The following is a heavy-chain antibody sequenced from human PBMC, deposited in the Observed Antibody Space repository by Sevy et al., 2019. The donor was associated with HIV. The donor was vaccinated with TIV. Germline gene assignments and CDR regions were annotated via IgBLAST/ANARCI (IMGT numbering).Heavy chain of an antibody. CDR1: GFSFSSYA. J-gene: IGHJ4*02. Sequence: GGSLRLSCTASGFSFSSYAMSWVRQAPGKGLEWVSTIIGSGVRTYPADSVKGRFTISRDNSKNTLYLQMTSLRAEDTAVYYCAKDFHDYGDFYFDYWGRGTLVTVSS. V-gene: IGHV3-23*01. CDR2: IIGSGVRT. CDR3: AKDFHDYGDFYFDY. D-gene: IGHD4-17*01.